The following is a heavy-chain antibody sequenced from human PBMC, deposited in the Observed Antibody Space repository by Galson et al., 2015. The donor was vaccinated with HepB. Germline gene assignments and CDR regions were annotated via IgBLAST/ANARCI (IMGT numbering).Heavy chain of an antibody. Sequence: SLRLSCAASGFTFSSYWMHWVRQVAGKGPVWVSRINTDATRTAYADSVKGRFTISRDNAKDTLYLQMSSLRVEDTAVYYCARDNLWGSYRGTDFWGQGTLVTVSS. D-gene: IGHD3-16*02. CDR1: GFTFSSYW. V-gene: IGHV3-74*01. CDR3: ARDNLWGSYRGTDF. CDR2: INTDATRT. J-gene: IGHJ4*02.